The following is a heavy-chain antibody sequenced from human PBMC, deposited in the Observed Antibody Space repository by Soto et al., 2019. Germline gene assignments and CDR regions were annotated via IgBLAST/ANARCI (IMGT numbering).Heavy chain of an antibody. D-gene: IGHD5-12*01. J-gene: IGHJ3*02. CDR2: ISAYNGNT. Sequence: ASVKVSCKASGYTFTSYGISWVRQAPGQGLEWMGWISAYNGNTNYAQKLQGRVTMTTDTSTSTAYMELRSLRSDDTAVYYCAISGYLGLPSTPQSWFNDAFHIWGQGTMVTVSS. CDR3: AISGYLGLPSTPQSWFNDAFHI. V-gene: IGHV1-18*01. CDR1: GYTFTSYG.